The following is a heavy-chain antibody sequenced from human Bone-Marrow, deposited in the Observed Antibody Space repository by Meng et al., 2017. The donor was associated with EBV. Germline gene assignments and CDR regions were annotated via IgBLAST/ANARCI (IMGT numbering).Heavy chain of an antibody. Sequence: QVQLVESGGGLVKPGGSLSVSCVASGFTFSDYYMSWIRQAPGKGLEWVSYISSSGSTIYYADSVKGRFTISRDNAKNSLYLQMNSLRAEDTAVYYCARVVYDFWSGYLFFDYGGPGTMVTVS. V-gene: IGHV3-11*01. D-gene: IGHD3-3*01. CDR1: GFTFSDYY. CDR2: ISSSGSTI. J-gene: IGHJ4*02. CDR3: ARVVYDFWSGYLFFDY.